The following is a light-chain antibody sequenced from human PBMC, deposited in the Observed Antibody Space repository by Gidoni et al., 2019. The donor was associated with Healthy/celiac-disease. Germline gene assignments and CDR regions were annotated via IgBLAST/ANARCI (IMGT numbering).Light chain of an antibody. CDR3: QQYNNWPPP. J-gene: IGKJ5*01. CDR1: QSVSSN. V-gene: IGKV3-15*01. CDR2: GAS. Sequence: EIVMTQSPATLSVSPGERATLSCRASQSVSSNLAWYQQKPGQAPRLLIYGASTRATGIPARFSGSGSVTEFTLTISSLQSEDFAVYYCQQYNNWPPPFGQGTRLEIK.